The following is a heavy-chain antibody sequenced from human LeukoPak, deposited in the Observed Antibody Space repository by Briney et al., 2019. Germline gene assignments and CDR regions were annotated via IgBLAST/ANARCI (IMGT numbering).Heavy chain of an antibody. V-gene: IGHV4-34*01. CDR1: GGSFSGYY. J-gene: IGHJ2*01. CDR2: INHSGST. CDR3: ARGWDSSSWYHYWYFDL. Sequence: SETLSLTCAVYGGSFSGYYWSWIRQPPGKGLEWIGEINHSGSTNYNPSLKSRVTISVDTSKNQFPLKLSSVTAADTAVYYCARGWDSSSWYHYWYFDLWGRGTLVTVSS. D-gene: IGHD6-13*01.